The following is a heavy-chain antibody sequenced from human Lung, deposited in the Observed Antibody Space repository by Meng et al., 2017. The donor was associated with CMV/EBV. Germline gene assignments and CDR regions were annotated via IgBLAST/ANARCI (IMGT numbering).Heavy chain of an antibody. J-gene: IGHJ5*02. V-gene: IGHV3-23*01. CDR1: GFTFSSYA. CDR3: AKVVVPAAMRNWFDP. Sequence: GGSXRLXCAASGFTFSSYAMSWVRQAPGKGLEWVSAISGSGGSTYYADSVKGRFTISRDNSKNTLYLQMNSLRAEDTAVYYCAKVVVPAAMRNWFDPWGQXTLVTVSS. CDR2: ISGSGGST. D-gene: IGHD2-2*01.